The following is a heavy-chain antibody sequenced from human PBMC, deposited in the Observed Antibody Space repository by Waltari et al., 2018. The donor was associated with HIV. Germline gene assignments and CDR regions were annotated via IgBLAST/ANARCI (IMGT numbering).Heavy chain of an antibody. V-gene: IGHV6-1*01. D-gene: IGHD3-3*01. Sequence: QVQLQQSGPGLVKRSQTLPLTCAISGDSVSSHSAAWNWIRQSPSRGLEWLGRTYYRSKWYNDYAVSVKSRITINPDTSKNQFSLQLNSVTPEDTAVYYCARDHVEWFGKAFDIWGQGTMVTVSS. CDR3: ARDHVEWFGKAFDI. J-gene: IGHJ3*02. CDR2: TYYRSKWYN. CDR1: GDSVSSHSAA.